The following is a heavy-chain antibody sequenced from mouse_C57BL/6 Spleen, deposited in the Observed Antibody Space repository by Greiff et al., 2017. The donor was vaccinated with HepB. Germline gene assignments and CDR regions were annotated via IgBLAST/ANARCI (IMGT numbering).Heavy chain of an antibody. CDR1: GFNIKDDY. CDR2: IDPENGDT. V-gene: IGHV14-4*01. CDR3: TGNYYGSSYYSFAY. Sequence: EVKLQESGAELVRPGASVKLSCTASGFNIKDDYMHWVKQRPEQGLEWIGWIDPENGDTEYASKFQGKATITADTSSNTAYLQLSSLTSEDTAVYYCTGNYYGSSYYSFAYWGQGTLVTVSA. J-gene: IGHJ3*01. D-gene: IGHD1-1*01.